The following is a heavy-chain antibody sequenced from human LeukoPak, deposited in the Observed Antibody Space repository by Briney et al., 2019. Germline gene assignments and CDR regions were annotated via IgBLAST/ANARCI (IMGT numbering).Heavy chain of an antibody. V-gene: IGHV1-2*02. J-gene: IGHJ4*02. D-gene: IGHD3-22*01. CDR1: GYTFTGYY. CDR2: INPNSGGT. Sequence: ASVKVSCKASGYTFTGYYMHWVRQAPGRGLEWMGWINPNSGGTNYAQKFQGRVTMTRDTSISTAYMELSRLRSDDTAVYYCARDRDSSGYSKYYFDYWGQGTLVTVSS. CDR3: ARDRDSSGYSKYYFDY.